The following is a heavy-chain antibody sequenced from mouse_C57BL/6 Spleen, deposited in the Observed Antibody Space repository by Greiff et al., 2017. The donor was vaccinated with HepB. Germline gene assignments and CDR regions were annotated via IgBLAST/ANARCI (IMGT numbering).Heavy chain of an antibody. D-gene: IGHD1-1*01. CDR2: IHPNSGST. CDR1: GYTFTSYW. V-gene: IGHV1-64*01. J-gene: IGHJ1*03. CDR3: ALTTVVAKGYFDV. Sequence: QVQLQQPGAELVKPGASVKLSCKASGYTFTSYWMHWVKQRPGQGLEWIGMIHPNSGSTNYNEKFKSKATLTVDKSSSTAYMQLSSLTSEDSAVYYCALTTVVAKGYFDVWGTGTTVTVSS.